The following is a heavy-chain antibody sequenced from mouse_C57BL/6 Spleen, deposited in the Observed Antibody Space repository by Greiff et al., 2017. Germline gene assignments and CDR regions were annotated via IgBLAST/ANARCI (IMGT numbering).Heavy chain of an antibody. Sequence: VQLQQSGAELVKPGASVKLSCTASGFTITGYYMHWVKQRPEQGLEWIGRIDPADGETKYAPKFKGKATITADKSSNTAYLQLSSLTSEDDAAYYCAPTTVVDSCFDYWGQGTTLTVSA. CDR2: IDPADGET. CDR3: APTTVVDSCFDY. V-gene: IGHV14-2*01. J-gene: IGHJ2*01. D-gene: IGHD1-1*01. CDR1: GFTITGYY.